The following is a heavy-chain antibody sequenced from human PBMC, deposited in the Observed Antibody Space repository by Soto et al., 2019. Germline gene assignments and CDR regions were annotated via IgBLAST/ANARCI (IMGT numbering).Heavy chain of an antibody. CDR1: GFTFSSYA. J-gene: IGHJ6*02. CDR2: ISYDGSNK. V-gene: IGHV3-30-3*01. CDR3: ARDGATVVTPYYYYYGMDV. Sequence: GGSLRLSCAASGFTFSSYAMHWVRQAPGKGLEWVAVISYDGSNKYYADSVKGRFTISRDNSKNTLYLQMNSLRAEDTAVYYCARDGATVVTPYYYYYGMDVWGQGTTVTVSS. D-gene: IGHD4-17*01.